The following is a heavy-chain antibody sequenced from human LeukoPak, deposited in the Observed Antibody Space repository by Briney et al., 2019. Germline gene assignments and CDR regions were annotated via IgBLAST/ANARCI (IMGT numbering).Heavy chain of an antibody. CDR2: IYHNGST. J-gene: IGHJ4*02. V-gene: IGHV4-30-2*01. CDR3: ARVRRGSSSWFFDY. D-gene: IGHD6-13*01. Sequence: SQTLSLTCAVSGGSISIGVHSWSWIRQPPGKGLEWIGYIYHNGSTFYKPSLKSRVTISVDTSTKQFSLKLSSVNAADTAVYYCARVRRGSSSWFFDYWGQGNLVTVSS. CDR1: GGSISIGVHS.